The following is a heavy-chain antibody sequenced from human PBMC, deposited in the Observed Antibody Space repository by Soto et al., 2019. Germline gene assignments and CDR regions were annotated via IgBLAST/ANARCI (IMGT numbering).Heavy chain of an antibody. CDR2: IKEYGSEK. CDR3: ARDRGRLQFDY. Sequence: GGSLRLSCSPSGFTFSTYWMIWVRQTPGKGLGWVASIKEYGSEKYYVDSVKGRFTISRDNAKNSLFLQLNSLRGEDTAIYYCARDRGRLQFDYWGQGILVTVSS. CDR1: GFTFSTYW. V-gene: IGHV3-7*01. J-gene: IGHJ4*02. D-gene: IGHD1-26*01.